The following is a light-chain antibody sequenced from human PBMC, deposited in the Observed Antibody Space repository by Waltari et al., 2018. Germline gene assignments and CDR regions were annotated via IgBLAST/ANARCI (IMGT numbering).Light chain of an antibody. V-gene: IGLV2-23*02. CDR3: CSYAPNGPLAV. CDR2: QVN. J-gene: IGLJ2*01. CDR1: NRDGGSYNL. Sequence: QSALTQPASVSGSLGQSITISCTGRNRDGGSYNLVYWYQQHPGKAPKLIIYQVNKRPSGVSDRFSASKSANTASLTISGLQTEDEAEYFCCSYAPNGPLAVFGGGTKLTVL.